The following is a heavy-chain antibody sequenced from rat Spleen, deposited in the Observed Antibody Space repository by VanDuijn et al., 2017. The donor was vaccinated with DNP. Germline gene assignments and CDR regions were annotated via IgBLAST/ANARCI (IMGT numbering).Heavy chain of an antibody. Sequence: EVLLVESGGGLVQPGRSLKLSCVASGFTFNIYWMTWIRQAPGKGLEWVASITNTGETTYYPGSVKGRFTISRDNAKSTLYLQMNSLRSEDTATYYCTREDIYYYSGALDYWGQGVMVTVSS. CDR2: ITNTGETT. CDR3: TREDIYYYSGALDY. V-gene: IGHV5-31*01. CDR1: GFTFNIYW. J-gene: IGHJ2*01. D-gene: IGHD1-1*01.